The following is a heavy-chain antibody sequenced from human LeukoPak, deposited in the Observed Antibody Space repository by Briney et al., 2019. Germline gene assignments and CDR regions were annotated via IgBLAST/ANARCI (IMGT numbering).Heavy chain of an antibody. CDR3: ARGLKLRSSNLYYYGMDV. CDR2: INHSGST. Sequence: SETLSLTCAVYGGSFSGCYWSWIRQPPGKGLEWTGEINHSGSTNYNPSLKSRVTISVDTSKNQFSLKLSSVTAADTAVYYCARGLKLRSSNLYYYGMDVWGQGTTVTVSS. CDR1: GGSFSGCY. V-gene: IGHV4-34*01. D-gene: IGHD4-11*01. J-gene: IGHJ6*02.